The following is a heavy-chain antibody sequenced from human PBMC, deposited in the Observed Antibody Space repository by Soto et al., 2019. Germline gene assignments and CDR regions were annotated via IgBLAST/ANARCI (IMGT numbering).Heavy chain of an antibody. D-gene: IGHD6-6*01. CDR1: GYTFTGYY. J-gene: IGHJ4*02. CDR2: INPNSGDT. Sequence: ASVKVSCKASGYTFTGYYMHWVRQALGQGLEWMGWINPNSGDTKYAQKFQGRVTMTRDTSTRTAYMEVSRLTSDDTAVYYCARSLSTIGGRPDSWGQGTLVTVSS. CDR3: ARSLSTIGGRPDS. V-gene: IGHV1-2*02.